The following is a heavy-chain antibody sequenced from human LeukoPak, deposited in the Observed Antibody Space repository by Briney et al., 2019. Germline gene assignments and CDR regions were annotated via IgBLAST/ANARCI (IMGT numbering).Heavy chain of an antibody. CDR3: ARDGGSGILD. D-gene: IGHD3-10*01. V-gene: IGHV3-48*03. CDR2: ISSNGSPI. Sequence: GGSLRLSCAVSGFTFSSYEMNWVRQAPGKGLEWASYISSNGSPIFYADSVKGRFTISRDNAKNSLSLLMNSLRAEDTAVYYCARDGGSGILDWGQGTLVTVSS. J-gene: IGHJ4*02. CDR1: GFTFSSYE.